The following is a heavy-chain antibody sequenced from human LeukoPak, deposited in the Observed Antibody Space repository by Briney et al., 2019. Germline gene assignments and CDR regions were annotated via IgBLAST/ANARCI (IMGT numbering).Heavy chain of an antibody. CDR3: ARAGINWNYSDAFDI. V-gene: IGHV4-59*01. D-gene: IGHD1-7*01. CDR2: IYYSGST. CDR1: GGSISSYY. J-gene: IGHJ3*02. Sequence: SETLSLTCTVSGGSISSYYWSWIRQPPGKGLEWIGYIYYSGSTNYNPSLKSRVTISVDTSKNQFSLKLSSVTAADTAVYYCARAGINWNYSDAFDIWGQGTMVTVSS.